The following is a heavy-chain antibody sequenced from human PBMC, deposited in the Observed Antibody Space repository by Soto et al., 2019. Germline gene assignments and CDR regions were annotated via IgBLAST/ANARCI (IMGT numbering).Heavy chain of an antibody. CDR1: GFSFSSYW. CDR3: VRDVSFDYVN. J-gene: IGHJ4*02. D-gene: IGHD3-16*01. V-gene: IGHV3-7*01. Sequence: EVQLVESGGGLVQPGGSLRISCKGSGFSFSSYWMSWVRQAPGKGLEWVASIKQDESEKYYVDSVKGRFTISRDNVDDSVFLHMNRLSAEDTAVYFCVRDVSFDYVNWGQGTLVTVSS. CDR2: IKQDESEK.